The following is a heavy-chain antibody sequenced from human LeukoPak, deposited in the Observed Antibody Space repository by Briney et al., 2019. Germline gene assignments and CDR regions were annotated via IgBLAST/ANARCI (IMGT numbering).Heavy chain of an antibody. V-gene: IGHV5-51*01. CDR2: IYPGDSDT. CDR3: ARRGYDYFDS. D-gene: IGHD3-3*01. J-gene: IGHJ4*02. CDR1: GYSFTSYW. Sequence: GESLKISCKGSGYSFTSYWIGWVRQMPGKGLEWMGIIYPGDSDTRYSPSFQGQVTISADTSTSAAYLQWSTLKASDSAMYYCARRGYDYFDSWGPGTLVIVSS.